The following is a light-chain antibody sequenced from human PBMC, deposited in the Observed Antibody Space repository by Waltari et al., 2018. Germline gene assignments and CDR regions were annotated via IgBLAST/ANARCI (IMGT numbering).Light chain of an antibody. J-gene: IGKJ3*01. CDR2: DAS. CDR3: QHYNTYSVT. V-gene: IGKV1-5*01. CDR1: QSISDW. Sequence: DIQMTQSPSTLSASVGDRVTIPCRASQSISDWLAWYQQKPGKAPKLLIYDASSLESGVPSRFSGSGSGTEFTLTISSLQPDDFATYYCQHYNTYSVTFGPGTKVDIK.